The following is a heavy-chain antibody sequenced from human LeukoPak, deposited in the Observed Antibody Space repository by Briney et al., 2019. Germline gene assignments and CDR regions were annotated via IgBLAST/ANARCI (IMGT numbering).Heavy chain of an antibody. Sequence: GGSLRLSCAASGFTFSDYYMSWIRQAPGKGLEWVSYISSSGSTIYYADSVKGRFTISRDNAKNSLYLQMNSLRAEDTAVYYCATLRYSSGWYMHYWGQGTLVTVSS. CDR3: ATLRYSSGWYMHY. V-gene: IGHV3-11*01. CDR2: ISSSGSTI. D-gene: IGHD6-19*01. J-gene: IGHJ4*02. CDR1: GFTFSDYY.